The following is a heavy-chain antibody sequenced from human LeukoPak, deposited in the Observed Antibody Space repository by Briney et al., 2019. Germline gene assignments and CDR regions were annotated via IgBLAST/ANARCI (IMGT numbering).Heavy chain of an antibody. V-gene: IGHV4-61*08. CDR3: ARALYSSSWYSY. CDR1: GGSISSGGYY. Sequence: SETLSLTCTVSGGSISSGGYYWSWIRQPPGKGLEWIGYIDYSGSTNYNPSLKSRVTISVDTSKNQFSLKLSSVTAADTAVYYCARALYSSSWYSYWGQGTLVTVSS. CDR2: IDYSGST. D-gene: IGHD6-13*01. J-gene: IGHJ4*02.